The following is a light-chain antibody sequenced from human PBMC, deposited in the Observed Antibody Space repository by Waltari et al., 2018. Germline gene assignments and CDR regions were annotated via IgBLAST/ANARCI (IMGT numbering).Light chain of an antibody. CDR3: QQYNNWIT. CDR1: QSVSSN. J-gene: IGKJ5*01. CDR2: GAS. V-gene: IGKV3-15*01. Sequence: EIVMTQAPATLSVSPGESATLTCRASQSVSSNLAWYQQKPGQAPRLLIYGASTRATGIPARFSGSGSGTEFTLTISSLQSEDFAVYYCQQYNNWITFGQGTRLEIK.